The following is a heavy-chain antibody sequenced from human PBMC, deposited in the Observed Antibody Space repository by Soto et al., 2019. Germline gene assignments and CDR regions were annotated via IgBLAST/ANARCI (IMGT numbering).Heavy chain of an antibody. CDR2: ISSVGTTI. V-gene: IGHV3-48*02. CDR1: GFIFSSYS. J-gene: IGHJ4*02. Sequence: DVQLVESGGHLVQPGASLRLSCAASGFIFSSYSMNWVRQAPGKGLEWISFISSVGTTIYYAATGQGRVTISRDNGKNSVFLQVNSLTDEDTAVYCCASRLSHTFGGVILHDFDYWGQGTLVTVSS. CDR3: ASRLSHTFGGVILHDFDY. D-gene: IGHD3-16*02.